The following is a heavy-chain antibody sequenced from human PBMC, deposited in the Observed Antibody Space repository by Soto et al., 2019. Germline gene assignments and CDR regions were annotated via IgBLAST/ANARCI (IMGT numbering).Heavy chain of an antibody. CDR2: IIPIFGTA. CDR1: GGTFSSYA. V-gene: IGHV1-69*13. D-gene: IGHD2-21*02. J-gene: IGHJ4*02. Sequence: SVKVSCKASGGTFSSYAISWVRQAPGQGLEWMGGIIPIFGTANYAQKFQGRVTITADESTSTAYMELSSLRSEDTAVYYCARDPDCGGDCYSWGQGTLVTVSS. CDR3: ARDPDCGGDCYS.